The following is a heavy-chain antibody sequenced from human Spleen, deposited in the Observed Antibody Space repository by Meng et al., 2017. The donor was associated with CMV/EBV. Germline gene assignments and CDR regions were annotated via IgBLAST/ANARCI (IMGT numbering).Heavy chain of an antibody. J-gene: IGHJ6*02. CDR1: GYTFTSYG. Sequence: ASVKVSCKASGYTFTSYGISWVRQAPGQGLEWMGWISAYNGDANYAQKVQGRVTITTDESTSTAYMELSSLRSEDTAVYYCARGRDGYNFSYYGMDVWGQGTTVTVSS. CDR2: ISAYNGDA. D-gene: IGHD5-24*01. CDR3: ARGRDGYNFSYYGMDV. V-gene: IGHV1-18*01.